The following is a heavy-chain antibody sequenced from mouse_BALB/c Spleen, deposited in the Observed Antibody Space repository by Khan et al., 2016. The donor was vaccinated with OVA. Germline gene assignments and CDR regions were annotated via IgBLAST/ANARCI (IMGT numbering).Heavy chain of an antibody. J-gene: IGHJ2*01. V-gene: IGHV1-77*01. Sequence: VKLLESGAELARPGASVKLSCKASGYTFTDYYITWVKPRTGQGLEWIGEIYPGSGNIYYNENFKGKATLTADKSSSTAYMHRSSLTSEDSAVYCCARMDTTSLDYWGQGTTLTVSS. CDR2: IYPGSGNI. CDR3: ARMDTTSLDY. D-gene: IGHD4-1*02. CDR1: GYTFTDYY.